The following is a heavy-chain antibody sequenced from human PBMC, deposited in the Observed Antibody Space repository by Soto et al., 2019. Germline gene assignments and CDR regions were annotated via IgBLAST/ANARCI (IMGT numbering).Heavy chain of an antibody. CDR1: GFTLSSYA. CDR3: ARDLNYQLPSWFDP. J-gene: IGHJ5*02. Sequence: QVQLVESGGGVVQPGRSLRLSCAASGFTLSSYAMHWVRQAPGKGLEWVAVISYDGSNKYYADSVKGRFTISRDNSKNTLYLQMNSLRAEDTAVYYCARDLNYQLPSWFDPWGQGTLVTVPS. D-gene: IGHD2-2*01. CDR2: ISYDGSNK. V-gene: IGHV3-30-3*01.